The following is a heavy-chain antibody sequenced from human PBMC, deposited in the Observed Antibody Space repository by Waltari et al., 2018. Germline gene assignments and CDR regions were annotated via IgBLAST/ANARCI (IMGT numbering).Heavy chain of an antibody. V-gene: IGHV3-23*04. Sequence: EVQLVESGGGLVQPGGSLRLSCAASGFPFSSYAMSWVRRAPGKGLEWVSAISGSGGSTYYADSVKGRFTISRDNSKNTLYLQMNSLRAEDTAVYYCAKRGGSGYLAFDYWGQGTLVTVSS. CDR3: AKRGGSGYLAFDY. D-gene: IGHD3-22*01. J-gene: IGHJ4*02. CDR1: GFPFSSYA. CDR2: ISGSGGST.